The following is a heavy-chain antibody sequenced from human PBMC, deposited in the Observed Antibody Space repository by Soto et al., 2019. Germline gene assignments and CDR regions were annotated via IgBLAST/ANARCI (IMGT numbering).Heavy chain of an antibody. J-gene: IGHJ4*02. CDR2: ISYDGSNK. Sequence: QVQLVESGGGVVQPGRSLRLSCAASGFTFSSYGMHWVRQAPGKGLAWVAVISYDGSNKYYADSVKGRFTISRDNSKNTLYLQMNSLRAEDTAVYYCAKDMCQQQLGEYYFDYWGQGTLGTVSS. D-gene: IGHD6-13*01. CDR3: AKDMCQQQLGEYYFDY. CDR1: GFTFSSYG. V-gene: IGHV3-30*18.